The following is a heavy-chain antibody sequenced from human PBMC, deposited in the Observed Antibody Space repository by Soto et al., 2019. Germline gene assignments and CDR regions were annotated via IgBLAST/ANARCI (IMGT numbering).Heavy chain of an antibody. Sequence: GASVKVSFKASGYTFTSYGISWVRQAPGQGLEWMGWISAYNGNTNYAQKLQGRVTMTTDTSTSTAYMELRSLRSDDTAVYYCARGSGGEYDFWSGYYNYYYYGMDVWGQGTTVTVSS. J-gene: IGHJ6*02. D-gene: IGHD3-3*01. CDR2: ISAYNGNT. V-gene: IGHV1-18*04. CDR3: ARGSGGEYDFWSGYYNYYYYGMDV. CDR1: GYTFTSYG.